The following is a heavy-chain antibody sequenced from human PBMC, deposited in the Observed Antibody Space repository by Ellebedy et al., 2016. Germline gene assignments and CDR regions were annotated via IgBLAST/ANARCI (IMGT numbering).Heavy chain of an antibody. CDR3: ARDARYDILTGYFNYFDY. CDR1: GFTFSSYW. Sequence: GGSLRLXCAASGFTFSSYWMSWVRQAPGKGLEWVANIKQDGSEKYYVDSVKGRFTISRDNAKNSLYLQMNSLRAEDTAVYYCARDARYDILTGYFNYFDYWGQGTLVTVSS. V-gene: IGHV3-7*01. J-gene: IGHJ4*02. CDR2: IKQDGSEK. D-gene: IGHD3-9*01.